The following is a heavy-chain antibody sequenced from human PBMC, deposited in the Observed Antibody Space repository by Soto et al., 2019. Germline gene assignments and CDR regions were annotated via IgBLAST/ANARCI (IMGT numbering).Heavy chain of an antibody. CDR2: IYYSGST. V-gene: IGHV4-39*01. CDR3: ARHFGLGYCSGGSCYYGNKEYCYRMDV. Sequence: PSETLSLTCTVSGGSISSSSYYWGWIRQPPGKGLEWIGSIYYSGSTYYNPSLKSRVTISVDTSKNQFSLKLSSVTAADTAVYYCARHFGLGYCSGGSCYYGNKEYCYRMDVWSQGTTVTVSS. CDR1: GGSISSSSYY. J-gene: IGHJ6*02. D-gene: IGHD2-15*01.